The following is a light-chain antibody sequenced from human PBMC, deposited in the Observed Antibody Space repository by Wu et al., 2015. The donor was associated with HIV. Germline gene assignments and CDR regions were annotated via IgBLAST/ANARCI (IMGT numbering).Light chain of an antibody. CDR1: QGISSY. CDR3: QQLNTLPPQT. CDR2: AAS. Sequence: DIQLTQSPSFLSASVGDRVAITCRASQGISSYLAWYQQKPGKAPKLLIYAASTLQSGVPSRFSGSGSGTEFTLTISSLQPEDSATYYCQQLNTLPPQTFGGGTKVE. J-gene: IGKJ4*01. V-gene: IGKV1-9*01.